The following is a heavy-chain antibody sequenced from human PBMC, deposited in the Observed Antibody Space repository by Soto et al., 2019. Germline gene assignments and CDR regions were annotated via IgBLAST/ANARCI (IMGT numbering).Heavy chain of an antibody. CDR3: ARVRIAAPYGMDV. CDR1: GGSISSYY. V-gene: IGHV4-59*01. D-gene: IGHD6-6*01. Sequence: QVQLQESGPGLVKPSETLSLTCTVSGGSISSYYWSWIRQPPGKGLEWIGYIYYSGSTNYNPSLKSRVTISVDTSKNQFSLKLSSVTAADTAVYYCARVRIAAPYGMDVWGQGTTVTVSS. J-gene: IGHJ6*02. CDR2: IYYSGST.